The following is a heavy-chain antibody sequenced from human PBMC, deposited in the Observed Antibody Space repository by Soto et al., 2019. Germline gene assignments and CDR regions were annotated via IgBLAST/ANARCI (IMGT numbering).Heavy chain of an antibody. CDR1: GFSLTDTGVG. CDR2: IYGADDR. J-gene: IGHJ6*02. D-gene: IGHD3-10*01. CDR3: SHRHYYGSWNLGMDV. Sequence: QITLKESGPTLVKPTQTLTLTCTFSGFSLTDTGVGVGWIRQPPGKAMEWLALIYGADDRRYSPSQKSRPTSTEDISKKQVVLTMTDMDREDTATYYCSHRHYYGSWNLGMDVWGQGTKVTVSS. V-gene: IGHV2-5*02.